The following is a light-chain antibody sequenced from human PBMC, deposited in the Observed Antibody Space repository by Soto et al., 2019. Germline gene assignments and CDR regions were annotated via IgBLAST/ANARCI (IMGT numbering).Light chain of an antibody. CDR1: QYINTR. CDR3: QQRRSWQVT. V-gene: IGKV3D-11*01. Sequence: IVLTQSPATLSSFPGDIVTLSCRARQYINTRLAWYQHRPGQAPRLLIYQTSLRAAGIPARFSASGTETDFTLTISDVQPEDFAVYYCQQRRSWQVTFGQGTRLEIK. J-gene: IGKJ5*01. CDR2: QTS.